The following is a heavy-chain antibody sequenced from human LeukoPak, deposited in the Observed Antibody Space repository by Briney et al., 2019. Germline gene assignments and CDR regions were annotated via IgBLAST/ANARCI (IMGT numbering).Heavy chain of an antibody. Sequence: SETPSLTCAVYGGSFSGYYWSWIRQPPGKGLEWIGEINHSGSTNYNPSLKSRVTISVDTSKNQFSLKLSSVTAADTAVYYCARAGRYCGGDCYSEEYNWFDPWGQGTLVTVSS. J-gene: IGHJ5*02. V-gene: IGHV4-34*01. CDR2: INHSGST. CDR3: ARAGRYCGGDCYSEEYNWFDP. D-gene: IGHD2-21*02. CDR1: GGSFSGYY.